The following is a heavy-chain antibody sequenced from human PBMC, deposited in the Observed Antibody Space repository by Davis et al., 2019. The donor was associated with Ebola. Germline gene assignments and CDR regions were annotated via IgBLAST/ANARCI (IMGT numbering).Heavy chain of an antibody. Sequence: SLKISCVASGFSFSNYGMTWVRQAPGKGLEWVSGISWNSGSIGYADSVKGRFTISRDNAKNSLYLQMNSLRAEDTALYYCAKDITPVVVAARGGYYYYYGMDVWGQGTTVTVSS. CDR1: GFSFSNYG. CDR2: ISWNSGSI. J-gene: IGHJ6*02. D-gene: IGHD2-15*01. V-gene: IGHV3-9*01. CDR3: AKDITPVVVAARGGYYYYYGMDV.